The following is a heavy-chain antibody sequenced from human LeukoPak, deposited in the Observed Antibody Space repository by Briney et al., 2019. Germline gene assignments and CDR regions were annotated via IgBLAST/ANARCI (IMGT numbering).Heavy chain of an antibody. Sequence: GGTLRLSCAASGFTFSNYGMHCVRQAPGKGLEWVSFIRYDGSNKYYADSVKGTFTISRDNAKNSLYLQMNSLRAEETAVYYCARDLTGDYWGQGTLVTVSS. D-gene: IGHD3-10*01. V-gene: IGHV3-30*02. CDR3: ARDLTGDY. J-gene: IGHJ4*02. CDR2: IRYDGSNK. CDR1: GFTFSNYG.